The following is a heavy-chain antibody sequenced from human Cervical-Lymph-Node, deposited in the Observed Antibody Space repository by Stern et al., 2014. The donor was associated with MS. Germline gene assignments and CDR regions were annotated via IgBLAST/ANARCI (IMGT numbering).Heavy chain of an antibody. CDR2: MNTRGSAI. Sequence: QVQLVESGGGLVKPGGSLRLSCAASGFTFSDYYMSWIRQAPGKGLEWISYMNTRGSAIYYAGSVRGRFTVSRDNAKNSLYLTMTSLRPEDTAIYYCARDPGLSDDLYYYKGMDVWGQGTTVTVSS. V-gene: IGHV3-11*01. D-gene: IGHD3/OR15-3a*01. CDR3: ARDPGLSDDLYYYKGMDV. CDR1: GFTFSDYY. J-gene: IGHJ6*02.